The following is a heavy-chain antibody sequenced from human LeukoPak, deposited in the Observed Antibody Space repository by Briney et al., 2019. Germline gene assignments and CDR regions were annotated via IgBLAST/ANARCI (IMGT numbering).Heavy chain of an antibody. V-gene: IGHV1-8*03. CDR3: ARGPATHSSSTIYYYYYYMDV. J-gene: IGHJ6*03. CDR1: GYTFTSYD. CDR2: MNPNSGNT. D-gene: IGHD6-6*01. Sequence: ASVKVSCKASGYTFTSYDINWVRQATGQGLEWMGWMNPNSGNTGYAQKFQGRVTITRNTSISTAYMELSSLRSEDTAVYYCARGPATHSSSTIYYYYYYMDVWGKGTTVTVSS.